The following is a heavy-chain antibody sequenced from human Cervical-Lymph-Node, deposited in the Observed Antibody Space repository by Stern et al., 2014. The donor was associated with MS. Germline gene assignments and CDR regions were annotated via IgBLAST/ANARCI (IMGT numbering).Heavy chain of an antibody. D-gene: IGHD3-9*01. CDR3: ARGRYDVLADTAIHYFDY. Sequence: VQLVESGAEVKKPGASVTVSCKASGYTFASFYIHWVRQAPGKGLAWMGLITPGRCSTAYSQKFQGRVTMARDRSTSTVYMELNNLRSEDTAVYYCARGRYDVLADTAIHYFDYWGQGTQVTVSS. J-gene: IGHJ4*02. CDR1: GYTFASFY. V-gene: IGHV1-46*01. CDR2: ITPGRCST.